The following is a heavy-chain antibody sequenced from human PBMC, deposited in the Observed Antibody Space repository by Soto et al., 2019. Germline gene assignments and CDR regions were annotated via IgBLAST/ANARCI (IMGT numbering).Heavy chain of an antibody. V-gene: IGHV1-8*01. CDR1: GYTFTSYD. Sequence: ASVKVSCKASGYTFTSYDINWVRQATGQGLEWMGWMNPNSGNTGYAQKFQGRVTMTRNTSISTAYMELSSLRSEDTAVYYCARDLVAARLRRLFEYYYGMDVWGQGTTVTVSS. D-gene: IGHD6-6*01. CDR2: MNPNSGNT. CDR3: ARDLVAARLRRLFEYYYGMDV. J-gene: IGHJ6*02.